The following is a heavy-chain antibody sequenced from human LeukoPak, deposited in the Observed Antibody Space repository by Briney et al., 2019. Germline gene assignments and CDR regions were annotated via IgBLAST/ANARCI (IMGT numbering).Heavy chain of an antibody. CDR3: ANGRGSGSYLYFDY. D-gene: IGHD3-10*01. Sequence: GGSRRLSCAASGFTFSSYAMSWVRQAPGKGLEWVSAISGSGGSTYYADSVKGRFTISRDNSKNTLYLQMNSLRAEDTPVYYCANGRGSGSYLYFDYWGQGTLVAVSS. J-gene: IGHJ4*02. V-gene: IGHV3-23*01. CDR1: GFTFSSYA. CDR2: ISGSGGST.